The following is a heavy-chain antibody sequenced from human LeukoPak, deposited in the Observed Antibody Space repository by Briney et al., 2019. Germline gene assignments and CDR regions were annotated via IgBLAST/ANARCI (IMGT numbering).Heavy chain of an antibody. D-gene: IGHD3-22*01. Sequence: PGGSLRLSCAASGFTVSSNYMSWVRQAPGKGLEWVSVIYSGGSTYYADSVKGRFTTSRDNSKNTLYLQMNSLRAEDTAVYYCARERVPQDYYDSSGYSPFDYWGQGTLVTVSS. J-gene: IGHJ4*02. V-gene: IGHV3-53*05. CDR2: IYSGGST. CDR3: ARERVPQDYYDSSGYSPFDY. CDR1: GFTVSSNY.